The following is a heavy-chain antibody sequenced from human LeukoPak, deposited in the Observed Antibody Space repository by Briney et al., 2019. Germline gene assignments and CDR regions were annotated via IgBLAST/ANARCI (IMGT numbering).Heavy chain of an antibody. J-gene: IGHJ5*02. Sequence: ASVKVSFKASGYTFTCYYMHWVRQAPGQGLEWMGWINPNSGGTNYAQKFQGRVTMTRDTSISIAYMELSRLRSDETAVYYCARDLTAAGRPEDWFAPGGEGSLVTVHS. V-gene: IGHV1-2*02. D-gene: IGHD6-13*01. CDR2: INPNSGGT. CDR3: ARDLTAAGRPEDWFAP. CDR1: GYTFTCYY.